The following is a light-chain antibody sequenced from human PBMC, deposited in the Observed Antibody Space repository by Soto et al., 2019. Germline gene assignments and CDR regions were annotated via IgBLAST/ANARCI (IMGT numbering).Light chain of an antibody. J-gene: IGLJ3*02. CDR2: QDS. V-gene: IGLV3-1*01. Sequence: SYELTQPPSVSVSPGQTASITCSGDKLGDKYACWYQQKPGQSPVLVIYQDSKRPSGIPERFSGSNSGNTATLTISGTQAMDEADYYCQAWDSSTAKACRFGGGTKLTVL. CDR1: KLGDKY. CDR3: QAWDSSTAKACR.